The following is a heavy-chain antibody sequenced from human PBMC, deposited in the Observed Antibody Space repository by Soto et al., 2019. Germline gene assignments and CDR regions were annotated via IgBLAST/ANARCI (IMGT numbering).Heavy chain of an antibody. CDR3: ARGLTGYPHHAFDI. CDR1: GGSFSGYY. Sequence: SETLSLTCAVYGGSFSGYYWSWIRQPPGKGLEWIGEINHSGSTNYNPSLKSRVTISVDTSKHQFSLKLSSVTAADTAVYYCARGLTGYPHHAFDIWGQGTMVTV. V-gene: IGHV4-34*01. D-gene: IGHD3-9*01. J-gene: IGHJ3*02. CDR2: INHSGST.